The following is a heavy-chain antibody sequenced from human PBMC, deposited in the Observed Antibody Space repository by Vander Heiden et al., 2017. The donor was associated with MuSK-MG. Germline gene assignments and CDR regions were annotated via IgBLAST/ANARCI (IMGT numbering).Heavy chain of an antibody. V-gene: IGHV4-39*01. CDR3: ARHVVVPAASSLYYYYMDV. J-gene: IGHJ6*03. CDR1: GGSISSSSYY. CDR2: IYYSGGT. D-gene: IGHD2-2*01. Sequence: QLQLQESGPGLVKPSETLSLTCTVSGGSISSSSYYWGWIRQPPGKGLEWIGSIYYSGGTYYNPSLKSRVTISVDTSKNQFSLKLSSVTAADTAVYYCARHVVVPAASSLYYYYMDVWGKGTTVTVSS.